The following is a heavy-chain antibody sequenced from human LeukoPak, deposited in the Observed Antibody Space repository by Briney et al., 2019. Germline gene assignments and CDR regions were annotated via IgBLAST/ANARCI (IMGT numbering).Heavy chain of an antibody. J-gene: IGHJ3*02. CDR1: GYTFTSYD. Sequence: GASVKVSCKASGYTFTSYDISWVRQAPGQGLEWIGGIIPVFDTPIYAQNFQGRVTITADESTSTVYMELSSLRSEDTAVYFCASTDYYDSRGYGGSFAIWGQGTMVTVSS. D-gene: IGHD3-22*01. V-gene: IGHV1-69*13. CDR3: ASTDYYDSRGYGGSFAI. CDR2: IIPVFDTP.